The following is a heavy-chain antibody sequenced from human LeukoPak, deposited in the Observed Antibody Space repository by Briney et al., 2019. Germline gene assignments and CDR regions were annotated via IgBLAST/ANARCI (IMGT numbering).Heavy chain of an antibody. V-gene: IGHV3-23*01. CDR1: GITLSNYG. CDR2: ISGSAGGT. CDR3: AKRGVVIRVILVGFHKEASYFDA. J-gene: IGHJ4*02. Sequence: PGGSLRLSCAVSGITLSNYGMSWVRQAPGKGLEWGAGISGSAGGTNYADSVKGRFTISRDNRKNTLYLQMNNLRADDTALYFCAKRGVVIRVILVGFHKEASYFDAWGQGALVTVSP. D-gene: IGHD3-22*01.